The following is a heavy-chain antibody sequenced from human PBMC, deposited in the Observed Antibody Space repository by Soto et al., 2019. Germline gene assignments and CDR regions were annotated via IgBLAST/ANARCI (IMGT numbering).Heavy chain of an antibody. CDR3: ARDQMVPPLGYYGMDV. Sequence: QVQLQESGPGLVKPSQTLSLTCTVSGGSISSGGYYWSWIRQHPGKGLEWIGYIYYSGSTYYNPSLKSRVTISVDTSKNQFSLKLSSVTAADTAVYYCARDQMVPPLGYYGMDVWGQGTTVTVSS. CDR1: GGSISSGGYY. J-gene: IGHJ6*02. CDR2: IYYSGST. D-gene: IGHD2-8*01. V-gene: IGHV4-31*03.